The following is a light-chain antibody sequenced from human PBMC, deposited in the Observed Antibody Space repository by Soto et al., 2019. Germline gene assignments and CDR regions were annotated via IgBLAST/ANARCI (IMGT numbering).Light chain of an antibody. J-gene: IGLJ3*02. Sequence: NFMLSQPHSVSESPGKTVTISCTRSSGSIASNYVQWYQQRPGSGPAPIIYGDTLRPPGVPDRFSGSIDISSNSASLPISGLKTDDEADYYCQSYGVFGGRTKLTVL. CDR3: QSYGV. V-gene: IGLV6-57*04. CDR1: SGSIASNY. CDR2: GDT.